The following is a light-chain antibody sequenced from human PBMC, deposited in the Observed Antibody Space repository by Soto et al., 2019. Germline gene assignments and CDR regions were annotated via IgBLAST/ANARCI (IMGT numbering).Light chain of an antibody. CDR1: QSISSSF. V-gene: IGKV3-20*01. Sequence: EIVLTQSPGKLSLSPGERATLSCRASQSISSSFLAWYQQKPGQAPRLLIYGASSRGTGIPDRFSGSGSGTNFILTISRLEPEDVAVDYCQQYGSSPPLTFGGGTKVEIK. CDR2: GAS. J-gene: IGKJ4*01. CDR3: QQYGSSPPLT.